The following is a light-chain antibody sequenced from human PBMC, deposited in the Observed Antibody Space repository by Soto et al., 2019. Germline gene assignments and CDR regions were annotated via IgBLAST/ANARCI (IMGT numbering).Light chain of an antibody. V-gene: IGLV2-23*01. CDR2: EDS. J-gene: IGLJ1*01. CDR1: SSDVGSYDL. CDR3: CSYAGGSTLYV. Sequence: QSALTQPASVSGSPGQSITISCTGTSSDVGSYDLVSWYQHYPGKAPKLMIYEDSKRPSGISDRFSGSKSGNTASLTISGLQAEDEADYYCCSYAGGSTLYVFGTGTKLTVL.